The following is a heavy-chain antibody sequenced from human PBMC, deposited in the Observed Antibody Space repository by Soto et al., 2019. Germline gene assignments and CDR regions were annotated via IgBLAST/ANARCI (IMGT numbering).Heavy chain of an antibody. Sequence: HPGGSLRLSCAASGFTFSSYGMHWVRQAPGKGLEWVAVISYDGSNKYYADSVKGRFTISRDNSKNTLYLQMNSLRAEDTAVYYCATSYGSGQLFDYWGQGTLVTVSS. CDR3: ATSYGSGQLFDY. J-gene: IGHJ4*02. CDR1: GFTFSSYG. D-gene: IGHD3-10*01. V-gene: IGHV3-30*03. CDR2: ISYDGSNK.